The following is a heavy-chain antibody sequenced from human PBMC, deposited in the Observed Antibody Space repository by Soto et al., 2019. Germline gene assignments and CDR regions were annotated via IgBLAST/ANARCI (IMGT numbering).Heavy chain of an antibody. D-gene: IGHD2-8*02. CDR1: GGSVSGGSYY. J-gene: IGHJ4*02. V-gene: IGHV4-61*01. CDR2: IYYSGST. CDR3: ASLVTPPLFDY. Sequence: SETLSLTCTVSGGSVSGGSYYWSWIRQPPGKGLEWIGYIYYSGSTNYNPSLKSRVTISVDTSKNQFSLKLSSVTAADTAVFFCASLVTPPLFDYWAQGTLVPVSS.